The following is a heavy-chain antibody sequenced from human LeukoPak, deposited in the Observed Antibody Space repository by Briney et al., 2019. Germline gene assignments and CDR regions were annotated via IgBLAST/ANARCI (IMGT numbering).Heavy chain of an antibody. D-gene: IGHD3-22*01. J-gene: IGHJ4*02. V-gene: IGHV1-46*01. CDR2: INPSGGST. CDR1: GYTFTSYG. Sequence: ASVKVSCKASGYTFTSYGIGWVRQAPGQGLEWMGIINPSGGSTSYAQKFQGRVTMTRDMSTSTVYMELSSLRSEDTAVYYCARDRFRLVVKSWSLSYWGQGTLVTVPS. CDR3: ARDRFRLVVKSWSLSY.